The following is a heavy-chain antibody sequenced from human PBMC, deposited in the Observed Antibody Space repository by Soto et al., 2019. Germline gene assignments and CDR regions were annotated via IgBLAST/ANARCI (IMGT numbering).Heavy chain of an antibody. CDR2: IRSSSEHI. CDR3: ARRYGNYAMDV. D-gene: IGHD1-1*01. CDR1: GFTFSSYS. J-gene: IGHJ6*02. V-gene: IGHV3-21*01. Sequence: EVQLVESGGGLVKPGGSLRLSCAASGFTFSSYSMHWVRQAPGKGLEWVSSIRSSSEHIYHADSVKGRFTISRDNAENSLYLQMNSLRAEDTAVYYCARRYGNYAMDVWGQGTTVTVSS.